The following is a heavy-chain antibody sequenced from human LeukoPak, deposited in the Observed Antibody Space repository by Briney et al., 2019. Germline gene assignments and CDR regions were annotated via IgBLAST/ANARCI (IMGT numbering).Heavy chain of an antibody. J-gene: IGHJ3*02. Sequence: PGGSLRLSCAASGFTFSTYNMNWVRQAPGKGLEWASSISLSSNFMHYADSVKGRFTISRDKAKNSLYLQMNSLRAEDTAVYYCARGRDFWNGDTTDAFDIWGQGTMVTVSS. V-gene: IGHV3-21*06. D-gene: IGHD3-3*01. CDR1: GFTFSTYN. CDR2: ISLSSNFM. CDR3: ARGRDFWNGDTTDAFDI.